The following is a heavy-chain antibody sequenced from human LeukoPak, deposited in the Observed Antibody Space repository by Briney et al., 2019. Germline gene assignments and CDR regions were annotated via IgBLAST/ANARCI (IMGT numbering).Heavy chain of an antibody. V-gene: IGHV4-31*03. CDR3: ARDYEKRWLTYYYYYGMDV. D-gene: IGHD3-22*01. CDR1: GGSISSGGYY. CDR2: IYYSGST. Sequence: SQTPSLTCTVSGGSISSGGYYWSWIRQHPGKGLEWIGYIYYSGSTYYNPSLKSRVTISVDTSKNRFSLKLSSVTAADTAVYYCARDYEKRWLTYYYYYGMDVWGQGTTVTVSS. J-gene: IGHJ6*02.